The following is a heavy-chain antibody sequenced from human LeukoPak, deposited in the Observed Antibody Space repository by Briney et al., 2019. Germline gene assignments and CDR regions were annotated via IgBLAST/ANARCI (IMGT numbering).Heavy chain of an antibody. CDR2: IYPGDSDT. CDR3: ATGGYCSGGSCYSFFDY. V-gene: IGHV5-51*01. Sequence: GESLKISSKGSGYSFNTYWIGWVRQMPGKGLEWMGIIYPGDSDTRYSPSFGGQVTISADKSISTAYLQWSSLKASDTAMYYCATGGYCSGGSCYSFFDYWGQGTLVTVSS. J-gene: IGHJ4*02. CDR1: GYSFNTYW. D-gene: IGHD2-15*01.